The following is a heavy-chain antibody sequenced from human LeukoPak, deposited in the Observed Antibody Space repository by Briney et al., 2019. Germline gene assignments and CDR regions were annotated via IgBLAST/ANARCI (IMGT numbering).Heavy chain of an antibody. Sequence: PGGSLRLSCAASGFTFSSYSMNWVRQAPGKGLEWVSSISSSSSYIYYADSVKGRFTISRDNAKNSLYLQMNSLRAEDTAVYYCARDRGGLTYDYGDFYYFDYWGQGTLVTVSS. CDR3: ARDRGGLTYDYGDFYYFDY. CDR1: GFTFSSYS. V-gene: IGHV3-21*01. J-gene: IGHJ4*02. CDR2: ISSSSSYI. D-gene: IGHD4-17*01.